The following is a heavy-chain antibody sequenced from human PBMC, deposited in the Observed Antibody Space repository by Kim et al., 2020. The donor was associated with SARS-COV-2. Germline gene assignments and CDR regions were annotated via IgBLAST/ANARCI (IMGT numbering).Heavy chain of an antibody. CDR1: GFTFSNAW. J-gene: IGHJ4*02. Sequence: GGSLRLSCAASGFTFSNAWMSWVRQAPGKGLEWVGRIKSKTDGGTTDYAAPVKGRFTISRYDSKNTLYLQMNSLKTEDTAVYYCTTLAEITFGGVIVTLDYWGQGTLVTVSS. D-gene: IGHD3-16*02. CDR3: TTLAEITFGGVIVTLDY. CDR2: IKSKTDGGTT. V-gene: IGHV3-15*01.